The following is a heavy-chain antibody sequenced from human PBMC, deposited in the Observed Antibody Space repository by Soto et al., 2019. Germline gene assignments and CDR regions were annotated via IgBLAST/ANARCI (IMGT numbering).Heavy chain of an antibody. V-gene: IGHV1-18*01. Sequence: ASVKVSCKASGYTFTSYGISWVRQAPGQGLEWMGWISAYNGNTNYAQKLQGRVTMTTDTSTSTAYMELRSLRSDDTAVYYCARDLRRLEWLLSDASDIWGQGTRVNVS. CDR2: ISAYNGNT. D-gene: IGHD3-3*01. CDR1: GYTFTSYG. J-gene: IGHJ3*02. CDR3: ARDLRRLEWLLSDASDI.